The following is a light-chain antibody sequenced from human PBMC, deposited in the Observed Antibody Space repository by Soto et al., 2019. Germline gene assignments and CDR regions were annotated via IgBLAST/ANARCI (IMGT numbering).Light chain of an antibody. CDR2: EVS. CDR3: SSYTTTSTLGV. J-gene: IGLJ2*01. CDR1: SSDVGGYNY. V-gene: IGLV2-14*01. Sequence: QPASVSGSPGQSITISCSGTSSDVGGYNYVSWYQQHPGKAPKLMIYEVSYRPSGVSNRFSGSKSGNTASLTISGLQAEDEADYYCSSYTTTSTLGVFGGGTKVTVL.